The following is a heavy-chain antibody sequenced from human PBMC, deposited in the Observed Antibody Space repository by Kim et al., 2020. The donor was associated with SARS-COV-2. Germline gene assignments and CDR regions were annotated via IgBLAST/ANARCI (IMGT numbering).Heavy chain of an antibody. CDR2: IIAANGNT. CDR1: GYTFTAFG. CDR3: ARGYNYSYDY. Sequence: ASVKVSCKASGYTFTAFGVHWARQAPGQRLEWMGWIIAANGNTKYSQSFQGRVTITRDTSATTAYMELSSLRSEDTAVYYCARGYNYSYDYWGQGTLVTV. V-gene: IGHV1-3*01. D-gene: IGHD5-18*01. J-gene: IGHJ4*02.